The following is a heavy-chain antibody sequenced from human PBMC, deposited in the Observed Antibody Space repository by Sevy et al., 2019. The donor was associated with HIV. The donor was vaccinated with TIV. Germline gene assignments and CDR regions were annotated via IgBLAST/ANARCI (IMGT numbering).Heavy chain of an antibody. Sequence: GGSLRLSCATSGFTFSSNWMTWVRQAPGKGLEWVANVKQDMSEKYYADSVKGRFTISRDNTKNSLYLDMNSLRAEDTAVNYCARAQQITMLVVIGGLYFDFWGQGTLVTVSS. CDR1: GFTFSSNW. J-gene: IGHJ4*02. CDR2: VKQDMSEK. D-gene: IGHD3-22*01. V-gene: IGHV3-7*01. CDR3: ARAQQITMLVVIGGLYFDF.